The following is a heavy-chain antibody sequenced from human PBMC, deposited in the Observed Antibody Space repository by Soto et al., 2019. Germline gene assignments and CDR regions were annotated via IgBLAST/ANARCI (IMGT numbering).Heavy chain of an antibody. V-gene: IGHV3-21*01. CDR1: GFTFSSYS. J-gene: IGHJ3*02. D-gene: IGHD3-10*01. CDR2: ISSSSSYI. CDR3: ASLSALWADAFDI. Sequence: GGSLRLSCAASGFTFSSYSMNWVRQAPGKGLEWVSSISSSSSYIYYADSVKGRFTISRDNAKNSLYLQMNSLRAEDTAVYYCASLSALWADAFDIWGQGTMVT.